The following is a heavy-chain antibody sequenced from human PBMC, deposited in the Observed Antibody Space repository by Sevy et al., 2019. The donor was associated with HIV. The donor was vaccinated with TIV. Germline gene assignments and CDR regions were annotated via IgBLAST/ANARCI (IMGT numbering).Heavy chain of an antibody. Sequence: GGSLRLSCAASGFTFSSYAMSWVRQAPGKGLEWVSAISGIGGSTYYADSVKGRFTISRDNSKNTLYLQMNSLRAEDTAVYYCAKWRKSSSSYLDYWGQGTLVTVSS. CDR2: ISGIGGST. V-gene: IGHV3-23*01. CDR1: GFTFSSYA. CDR3: AKWRKSSSSYLDY. D-gene: IGHD6-13*01. J-gene: IGHJ4*02.